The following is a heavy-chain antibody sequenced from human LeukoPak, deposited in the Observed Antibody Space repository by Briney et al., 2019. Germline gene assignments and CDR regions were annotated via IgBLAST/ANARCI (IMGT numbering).Heavy chain of an antibody. CDR1: GGSFSGYY. CDR2: IYHSGST. J-gene: IGHJ4*02. V-gene: IGHV4-34*01. Sequence: SETLSLTCAVYGGSFSGYYWSWIRQPPGKGLEWIGSIYHSGSTNYNPSLKSRVTISVDTSKNQFSLKLSSVTAADTAVYYCARSVGPYYDSSGYPDYWGQGTLVTVSS. D-gene: IGHD3-22*01. CDR3: ARSVGPYYDSSGYPDY.